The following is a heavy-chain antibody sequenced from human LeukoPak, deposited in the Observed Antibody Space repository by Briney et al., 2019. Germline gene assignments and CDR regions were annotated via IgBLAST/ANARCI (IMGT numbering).Heavy chain of an antibody. Sequence: GGSLRLSCAASGFTFSSYGMHWVRQAPGKGLEWVAVIWYDGSNKYYADSVKGRFTISRDNSKNTLYLQMNSLRAEDTAVYYCAKDRADSSGWYSGFDYWGQGTLVTVSS. D-gene: IGHD6-19*01. J-gene: IGHJ4*02. V-gene: IGHV3-33*06. CDR3: AKDRADSSGWYSGFDY. CDR1: GFTFSSYG. CDR2: IWYDGSNK.